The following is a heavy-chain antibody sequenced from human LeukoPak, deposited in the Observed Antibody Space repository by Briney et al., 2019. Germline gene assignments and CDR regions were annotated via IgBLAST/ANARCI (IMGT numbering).Heavy chain of an antibody. Sequence: GGSQRLSCAASGFTFSSYAMSWVRQAPGKGLEWVSSISGSDGTTYYADSVKGRFTISRDNSKYTLSLQMNSLRAEDTAVYYCAKYSSGWIDYWGQGTLVTVSS. CDR2: ISGSDGTT. D-gene: IGHD6-19*01. J-gene: IGHJ4*02. V-gene: IGHV3-23*01. CDR1: GFTFSSYA. CDR3: AKYSSGWIDY.